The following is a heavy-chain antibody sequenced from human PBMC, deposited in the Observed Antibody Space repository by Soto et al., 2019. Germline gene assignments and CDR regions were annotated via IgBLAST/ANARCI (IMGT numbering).Heavy chain of an antibody. D-gene: IGHD4-17*01. V-gene: IGHV3-15*07. CDR3: TTDDYGDYYYYYGMDV. J-gene: IGHJ6*02. CDR2: IKSKTDGGTT. Sequence: PGGSLRLSCAASLFPFSNPGWNWVRKTPGKGLEWVGRIKSKTDGGTTDYAAPVKGRFTISRDDSKNTLYLQMNSLKTEDTAVYYCTTDDYGDYYYYYGMDVWGQGTTVTVSS. CDR1: LFPFSNPG.